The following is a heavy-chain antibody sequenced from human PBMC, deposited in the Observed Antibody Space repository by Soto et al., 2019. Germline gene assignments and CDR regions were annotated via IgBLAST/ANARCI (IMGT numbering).Heavy chain of an antibody. CDR3: ARPRGAWDALLDRFFAL. CDR1: GFTFSDYS. V-gene: IGHV3-72*01. Sequence: EVQLVESGGGLVQPGGSLRLSCAASGFTFSDYSMDWVRQAPGQGLEWVGRAKTRVKGFATQYAESVKGRFTVSRDDRTNSFYLLMNGLTTDDTAVYFCARPRGAWDALLDRFFALWGRGTLVTVSS. D-gene: IGHD1-1*01. CDR2: AKTRVKGFAT. J-gene: IGHJ2*01.